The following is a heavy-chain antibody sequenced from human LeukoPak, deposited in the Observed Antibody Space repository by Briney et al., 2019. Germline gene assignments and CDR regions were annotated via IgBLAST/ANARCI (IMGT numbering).Heavy chain of an antibody. V-gene: IGHV3-21*05. J-gene: IGHJ4*02. CDR3: SSDTSQQGGIDW. CDR2: INDVSGDI. D-gene: IGHD3-9*01. Sequence: GGSLRLSCAASEFTFSLYAMNWVRQAPGEGLEGVSYINDVSGDIHYADSVRGRFTISRDNAKNTLYLQMNSLRAEDTAVYYCSSDTSQQGGIDWGGEGTLVIVSS. CDR1: EFTFSLYA.